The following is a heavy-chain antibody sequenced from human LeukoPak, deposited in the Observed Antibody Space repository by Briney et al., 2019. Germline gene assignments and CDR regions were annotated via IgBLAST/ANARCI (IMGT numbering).Heavy chain of an antibody. CDR3: ARDQPRNWPFDY. D-gene: IGHD1-1*01. CDR1: GYTFTSYY. CDR2: INPSGGST. V-gene: IGHV1-46*01. Sequence: ASVKVSCKASGYTFTSYYMHRVRQAPGQGLEWMGIINPSGGSTSYAQKFQGRVTMTRDTSTSTVYMELSSLRSEDTAVYYCARDQPRNWPFDYWGQGTLVTVSS. J-gene: IGHJ4*02.